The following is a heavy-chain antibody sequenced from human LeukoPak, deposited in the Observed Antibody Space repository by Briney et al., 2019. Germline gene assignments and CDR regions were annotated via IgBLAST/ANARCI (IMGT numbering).Heavy chain of an antibody. CDR2: IYYSGST. J-gene: IGHJ6*03. CDR3: ARAGYYYDSSGPLMGYYMDV. D-gene: IGHD3-22*01. V-gene: IGHV4-59*01. CDR1: GGSISSYY. Sequence: PSETLSLTCTVSGGSISSYYWSWIRQPPGKGLEWIGYIYYSGSTNYNPSLKSRVTISVDTSKNQFSLKLSSVTAADTAVYYCARAGYYYDSSGPLMGYYMDVWGKGTTVTISS.